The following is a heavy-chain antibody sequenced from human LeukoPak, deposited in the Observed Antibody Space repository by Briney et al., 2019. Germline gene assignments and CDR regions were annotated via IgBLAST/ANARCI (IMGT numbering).Heavy chain of an antibody. J-gene: IGHJ4*02. CDR3: AKDSNAGSLRPDY. Sequence: QSGGSLRLPCAASGFTFSSYAMSWVRQAPGKGLEWVSAITGSGGNTYYADSVKGRFTISRDNSKKTLYLQMNSLRAEDTAVYYCAKDSNAGSLRPDYWGQGTLVTVSS. CDR2: ITGSGGNT. CDR1: GFTFSSYA. V-gene: IGHV3-23*01. D-gene: IGHD5/OR15-5a*01.